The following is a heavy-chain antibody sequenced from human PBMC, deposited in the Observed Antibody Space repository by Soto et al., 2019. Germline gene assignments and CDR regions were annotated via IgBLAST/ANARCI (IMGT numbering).Heavy chain of an antibody. CDR2: MSPATGMTKT. CDR3: ARGGTAGYDFWSNPRGDWLTP. D-gene: IGHD3-3*01. Sequence: QVQLLQSGAEVRRPGASVRVSCKASGYTFANYDVSWVRQAAGQGLEWMGWMSPATGMTKTTYLQQFRDKFTMTWDTSLATSYLDVHTLTSDDTAVYYCARGGTAGYDFWSNPRGDWLTPWGQGTLVVVSS. J-gene: IGHJ5*02. CDR1: GYTFANYD. V-gene: IGHV1-8*01.